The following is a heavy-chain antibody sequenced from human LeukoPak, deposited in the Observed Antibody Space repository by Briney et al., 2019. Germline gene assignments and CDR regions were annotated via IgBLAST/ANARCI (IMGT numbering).Heavy chain of an antibody. CDR2: INWNGGST. D-gene: IGHD2-2*01. Sequence: GGSLRLSCAASGFTFDDYGMSWVRHAPGKGLEWVSGINWNGGSTGYADSVKGRFTISRDNSKNTLYLQMNSLRAEDTAVYYCAKAAMVYYYYGMDVWGQGTTVTVSS. J-gene: IGHJ6*02. CDR3: AKAAMVYYYYGMDV. V-gene: IGHV3-20*04. CDR1: GFTFDDYG.